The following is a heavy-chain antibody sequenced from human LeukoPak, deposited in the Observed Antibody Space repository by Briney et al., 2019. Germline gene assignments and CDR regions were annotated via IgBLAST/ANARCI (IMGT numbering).Heavy chain of an antibody. CDR2: IRSKANSYAT. D-gene: IGHD1-26*01. J-gene: IGHJ4*02. V-gene: IGHV3-73*01. Sequence: PGGSLRLSCAASGFTFSGSAMHWVRQASGKGLEWVGRIRSKANSYATAYAASVKGRFTISRDDSKNTAYLQMNSLKTEDTAVYYCTRGIVGATRTDSTDYWGQGTLVTVSS. CDR3: TRGIVGATRTDSTDY. CDR1: GFTFSGSA.